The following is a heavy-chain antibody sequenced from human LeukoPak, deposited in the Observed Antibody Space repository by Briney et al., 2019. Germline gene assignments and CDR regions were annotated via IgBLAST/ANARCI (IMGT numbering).Heavy chain of an antibody. J-gene: IGHJ4*02. CDR3: AGLRTWNFDY. Sequence: PSETLSLTYTVSGGSINSYYWSWIRQPPGKGLEWIGYIYYSGSTNYNPSLKSRVTISLDTSKNQFSLKLSSVTAADTAVYYCAGLRTWNFDYWGQGILVTVSS. D-gene: IGHD1-1*01. CDR1: GGSINSYY. CDR2: IYYSGST. V-gene: IGHV4-59*08.